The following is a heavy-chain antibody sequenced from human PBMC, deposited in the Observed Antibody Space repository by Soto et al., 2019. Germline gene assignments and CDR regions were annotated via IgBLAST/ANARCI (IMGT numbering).Heavy chain of an antibody. Sequence: ASVKVSCKASGYTFTSYDINWVRQATGQGIEWMGWMNPNSGNTGYAQKFQGRVTMTRNTSISTAYMELSSLRSEDTAVYYCARGVGYDYGDYDYYYYYYMDVWGKGTTVTVSS. CDR3: ARGVGYDYGDYDYYYYYYMDV. CDR1: GYTFTSYD. D-gene: IGHD4-17*01. J-gene: IGHJ6*03. CDR2: MNPNSGNT. V-gene: IGHV1-8*01.